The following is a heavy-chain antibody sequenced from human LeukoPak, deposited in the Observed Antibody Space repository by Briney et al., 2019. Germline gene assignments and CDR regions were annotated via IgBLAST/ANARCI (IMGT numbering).Heavy chain of an antibody. CDR2: IKQDGSEK. J-gene: IGHJ4*02. V-gene: IGHV3-7*03. Sequence: PGGSLRLSCAASGFTFSRYWMSWVRQAPGKGLEWVANIKQDGSEKYYVDSVKGRFTISRDNAKNSLYLQMNSLRAEDTAVYYCAKDLANNYYDSSGYPDYWGQGTLVTVSS. D-gene: IGHD3-22*01. CDR3: AKDLANNYYDSSGYPDY. CDR1: GFTFSRYW.